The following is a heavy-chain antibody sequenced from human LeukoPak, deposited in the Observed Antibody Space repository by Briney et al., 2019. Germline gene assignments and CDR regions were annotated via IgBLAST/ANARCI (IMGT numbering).Heavy chain of an antibody. CDR3: ARSGKSGYSSGWYRGRIDY. D-gene: IGHD6-19*01. J-gene: IGHJ4*02. V-gene: IGHV4-34*01. Sequence: SETLSLTCAVYGGSFSGYYWSWIRQPPGKGLEWIGEINHSGSTNYNPSLKSRVTISVDTSKNQFSLKLSSVTAADTAVYYCARSGKSGYSSGWYRGRIDYSGQGTLVTVSS. CDR2: INHSGST. CDR1: GGSFSGYY.